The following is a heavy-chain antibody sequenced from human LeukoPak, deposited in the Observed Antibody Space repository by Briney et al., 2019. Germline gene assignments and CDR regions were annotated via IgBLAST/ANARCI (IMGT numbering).Heavy chain of an antibody. Sequence: GGPLRLSCAASGFIFSNYGMAWVRQAPGKGLEWVSGISGSGGSTYYADSVKGRFTISRDNAKNSLYLQMNSLRAEDTAVYYCARDLGSIAAAGLDYWGQGTLVTVSS. CDR3: ARDLGSIAAAGLDY. CDR2: ISGSGGST. CDR1: GFIFSNYG. D-gene: IGHD6-13*01. J-gene: IGHJ4*02. V-gene: IGHV3-23*01.